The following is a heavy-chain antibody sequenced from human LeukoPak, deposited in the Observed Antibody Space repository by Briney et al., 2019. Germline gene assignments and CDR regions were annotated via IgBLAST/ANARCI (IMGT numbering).Heavy chain of an antibody. Sequence: ASVTVSCKASGYTFTSYDINWVRQAPGQGLEWMGWMNPNSGNTGYAQKFQGRVTMTRDTSIGIAYMELSRLRSDDTAVYYCARDLGYSGDYWGQGTLVTVSS. CDR1: GYTFTSYD. CDR2: MNPNSGNT. D-gene: IGHD2-15*01. V-gene: IGHV1-8*01. CDR3: ARDLGYSGDY. J-gene: IGHJ4*02.